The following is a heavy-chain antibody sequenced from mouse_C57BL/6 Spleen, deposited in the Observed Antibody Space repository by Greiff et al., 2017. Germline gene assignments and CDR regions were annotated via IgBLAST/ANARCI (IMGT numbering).Heavy chain of an antibody. CDR3: ARGKTSSYYGNFAWFAY. J-gene: IGHJ3*01. V-gene: IGHV3-6*01. CDR1: GYSITSGYY. Sequence: EVQLQESGPGLVKPSQSLSLTCSVTGYSITSGYYWNWIRQFPGNKLEWMGYISYDGSNNYNPSLKNRISITRDTSKNQFFLKLNSVTTEDTATYYCARGKTSSYYGNFAWFAYWGQGTLVTVSA. D-gene: IGHD2-1*01. CDR2: ISYDGSN.